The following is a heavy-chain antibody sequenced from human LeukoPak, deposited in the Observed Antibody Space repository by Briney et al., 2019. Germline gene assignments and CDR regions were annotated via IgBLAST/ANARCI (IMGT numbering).Heavy chain of an antibody. V-gene: IGHV3-9*01. D-gene: IGHD4-11*01. CDR1: GFTFDDYA. CDR2: ISWNSGSI. J-gene: IGHJ4*02. CDR3: AKDISPDEDSKPDY. Sequence: GGSLRLSCAASGFTFDDYAMHWVRQAPGKGLEWVSGISWNSGSIGYADSVKGRFTISRDNAKNSLYLQMNSLRAEDTALYHCAKDISPDEDSKPDYWGQGTLVTVSS.